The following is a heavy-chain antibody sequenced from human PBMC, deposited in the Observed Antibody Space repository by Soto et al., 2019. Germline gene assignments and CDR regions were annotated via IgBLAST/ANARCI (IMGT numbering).Heavy chain of an antibody. CDR1: GYTFTSYY. J-gene: IGHJ3*02. Sequence: GASVKVSCKASGYTFTSYYMHWVRQTPGQGLKWMGIINPRCGSASYAQKFQGRVTMTRDTSTSTVYMELSSLSSEDTAVYYCARDHKVDGYNPGDAFDIWGQGTMVTVSS. CDR3: ARDHKVDGYNPGDAFDI. CDR2: INPRCGSA. V-gene: IGHV1-46*01. D-gene: IGHD5-12*01.